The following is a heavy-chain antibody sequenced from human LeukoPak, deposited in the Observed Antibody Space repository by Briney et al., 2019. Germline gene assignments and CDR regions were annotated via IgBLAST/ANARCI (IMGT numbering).Heavy chain of an antibody. CDR1: GYTFTSYD. CDR2: MNPNSGNT. Sequence: ASVKVSCKASGYTFTSYDINWVQQATGQGLEWMGWMNPNSGNTGYAQKFQGRVTMTRNTSISTAYMELSSLRSEDTAVYYCATVPYNWNPPGGYWGQGTLVTVSS. V-gene: IGHV1-8*01. J-gene: IGHJ4*02. D-gene: IGHD1-20*01. CDR3: ATVPYNWNPPGGY.